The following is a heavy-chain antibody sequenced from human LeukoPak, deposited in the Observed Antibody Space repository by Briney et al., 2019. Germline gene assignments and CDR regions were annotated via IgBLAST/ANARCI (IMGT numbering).Heavy chain of an antibody. CDR3: ARDQKNWYSSSGWFDP. V-gene: IGHV3-21*01. D-gene: IGHD6-13*01. CDR2: ISSSSSYI. Sequence: GGSLRLSCAASGFTFSSYSMNWVRQAPGKGLEWVSSISSSSSYIYYADSVKGRFTISRDNAKNSLYLQMNSLRAEDTAVYYCARDQKNWYSSSGWFDPWGQGTLVTVSS. J-gene: IGHJ5*02. CDR1: GFTFSSYS.